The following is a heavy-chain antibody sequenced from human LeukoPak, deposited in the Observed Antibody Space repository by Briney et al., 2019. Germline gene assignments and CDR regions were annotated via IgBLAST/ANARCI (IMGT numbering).Heavy chain of an antibody. CDR2: MNPNSGNT. CDR1: GYPFTTYD. CDR3: ARDPPYCSGGSCYSKYYYYYGMDV. D-gene: IGHD2-15*01. V-gene: IGHV1-8*03. Sequence: ASVKVSCKASGYPFTTYDINWVRQATGQGLEWMGWMNPNSGNTGYAQKFQGRVTITRDTSASTAYMELSSLRSEDTAVYYCARDPPYCSGGSCYSKYYYYYGMDVWGQGTTVTVSS. J-gene: IGHJ6*02.